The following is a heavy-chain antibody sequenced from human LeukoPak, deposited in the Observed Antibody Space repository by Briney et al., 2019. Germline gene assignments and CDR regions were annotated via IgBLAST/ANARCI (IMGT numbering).Heavy chain of an antibody. V-gene: IGHV3-74*03. J-gene: IGHJ4*02. D-gene: IGHD5-12*01. CDR1: GFTFSSYW. CDR3: AREGRVSGYDFDC. CDR2: INRDGSSI. Sequence: PGGSLRLSCAASGFTFSSYWMHWVRQAPGKGLVWVSRINRDGSSITYADSVKGRFTISRDNAKNTLYPQMNSLRVEDTAVYYCAREGRVSGYDFDCWGQGTLVTVSS.